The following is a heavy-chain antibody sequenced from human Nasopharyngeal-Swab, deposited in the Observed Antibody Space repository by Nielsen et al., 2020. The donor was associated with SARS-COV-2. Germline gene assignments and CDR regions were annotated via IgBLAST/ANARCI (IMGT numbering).Heavy chain of an antibody. J-gene: IGHJ3*02. D-gene: IGHD6-19*01. Sequence: ASVKVSCKASGDTFTSQDINWVRQAAGQGLQWMGWMNPNSGNTGYAQEFQGRVTMTRNTLITTAYMELTSLRSEDTAVYYCASRTAVNSGWGFDAFDIWGQGTMVTVSS. CDR3: ASRTAVNSGWGFDAFDI. CDR2: MNPNSGNT. V-gene: IGHV1-8*02. CDR1: GDTFTSQD.